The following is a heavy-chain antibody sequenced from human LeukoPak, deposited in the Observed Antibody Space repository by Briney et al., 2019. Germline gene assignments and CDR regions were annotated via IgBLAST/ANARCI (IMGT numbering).Heavy chain of an antibody. J-gene: IGHJ1*01. V-gene: IGHV3-21*01. Sequence: GGSLRLSCAASGFTFSSYSMNWVRQAPGKGLEWVSSISSSSSYIYYADSVKGRFTISRDNAKNSLYLQMNSLRAEDTAVYYCARDRSITVTTSGDFQHWGQGTLVTVSS. CDR2: ISSSSSYI. CDR3: ARDRSITVTTSGDFQH. CDR1: GFTFSSYS. D-gene: IGHD4-17*01.